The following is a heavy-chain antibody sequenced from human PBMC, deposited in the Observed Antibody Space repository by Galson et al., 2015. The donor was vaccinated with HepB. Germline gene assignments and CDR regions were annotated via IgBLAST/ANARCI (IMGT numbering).Heavy chain of an antibody. CDR1: GFTFSGSA. CDR2: IRSKANSYAT. D-gene: IGHD3-3*01. J-gene: IGHJ4*02. V-gene: IGHV3-73*01. Sequence: SLRLSCAASGFTFSGSAMHWVRQASGKGLEWVGRIRSKANSYATAYAASVKGRFTISRDDSKNTAYLQMNSLKTEDTAVYYCTTRIFGVVINGDYWSQGTLVTVSS. CDR3: TTRIFGVVINGDY.